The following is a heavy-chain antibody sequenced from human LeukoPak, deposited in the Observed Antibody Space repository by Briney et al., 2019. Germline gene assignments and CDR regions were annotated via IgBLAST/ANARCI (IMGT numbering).Heavy chain of an antibody. J-gene: IGHJ4*02. CDR2: IPTSGISV. Sequence: GGSLRLSCAASGFNFSRYYMSWVRQTPGKALEWISYIPTSGISVHYADSVRGRFTASRDDAKNSLHLQMDSLRVEDTAVYYCTRAEGLGPGAHFDQWGQGALVIVSS. CDR1: GFNFSRYY. CDR3: TRAEGLGPGAHFDQ. V-gene: IGHV3-11*01.